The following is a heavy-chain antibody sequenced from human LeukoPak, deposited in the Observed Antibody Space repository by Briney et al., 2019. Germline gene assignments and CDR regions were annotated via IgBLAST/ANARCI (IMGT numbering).Heavy chain of an antibody. CDR2: IGASGDNT. D-gene: IGHD2-2*01. CDR1: GFPFSNYA. CDR3: AKQDIVVVPTTMFFKTEFDF. Sequence: SGGSLRLSCAVSGFPFSNYAMRWVRQAPGKGLEWVSAIGASGDNTYYADSVKGRFTISRDNSKNTLYLQMNSLRAEDTAVYYCAKQDIVVVPTTMFFKTEFDFWGQGTLVTVSS. V-gene: IGHV3-23*01. J-gene: IGHJ4*02.